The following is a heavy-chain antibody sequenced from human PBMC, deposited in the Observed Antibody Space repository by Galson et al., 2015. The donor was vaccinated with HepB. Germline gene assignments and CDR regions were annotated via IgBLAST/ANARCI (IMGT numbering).Heavy chain of an antibody. D-gene: IGHD6-13*01. J-gene: IGHJ6*02. V-gene: IGHV1-46*01. Sequence: SVKVSCKASGYTFTSYYMHWVRQAPGQGLEWMGIINPSGGSTSYAQKFQGRVTMTRDTSTSTVYMELSSLRSEDTAVYYCARASAAGTYYYGMDVWGQGTTVTVSS. CDR3: ARASAAGTYYYGMDV. CDR2: INPSGGST. CDR1: GYTFTSYY.